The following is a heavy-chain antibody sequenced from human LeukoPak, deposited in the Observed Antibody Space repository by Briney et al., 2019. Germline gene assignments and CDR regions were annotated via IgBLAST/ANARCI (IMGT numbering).Heavy chain of an antibody. CDR2: IYYSGST. V-gene: IGHV4-30-4*07. CDR3: ARNKYDILTGYFRRNNWFDP. D-gene: IGHD3-9*01. CDR1: GGSISSGGYS. J-gene: IGHJ5*02. Sequence: SETLSLTCAVSGGSISSGGYSWSWIRQPPGKGLEWIGYIYYSGSTYYNPSLKSRVTISVDTSKNQFSLKLSSVTAADTAVYYCARNKYDILTGYFRRNNWFDPWGQGTLVTVSS.